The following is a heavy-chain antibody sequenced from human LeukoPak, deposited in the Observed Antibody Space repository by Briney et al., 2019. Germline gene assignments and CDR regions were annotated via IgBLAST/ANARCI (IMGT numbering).Heavy chain of an antibody. CDR2: ISSSSSYI. J-gene: IGHJ4*02. CDR3: ARAGRSSSGWYY. CDR1: GFTFSSYS. D-gene: IGHD6-19*01. Sequence: KPGGSLRLSCAASGFTFSSYSMNWVRQAPGKGLEWVSSISSSSSYIYYADSVKGRFTISRDNAKNSLYLQMNSLRAEDTAVYYCARAGRSSSGWYYWGQGTLVTVSS. V-gene: IGHV3-21*01.